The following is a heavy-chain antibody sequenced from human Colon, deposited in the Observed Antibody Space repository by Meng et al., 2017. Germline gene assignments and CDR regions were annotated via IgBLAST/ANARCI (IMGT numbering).Heavy chain of an antibody. CDR1: GFAFSGSA. CDR3: TSQQLVGNANDY. V-gene: IGHV3-73*01. D-gene: IGHD6-13*01. Sequence: GESLKIPCSASGFAFSGSAMHWVRQTSGKGLEWVGRIRSKTNNYATIYGASVQGRFTISRDDSKNTAYLQKNSIETEDTAIYYCTSQQLVGNANDYWGQGTLVTVSS. CDR2: IRSKTNNYAT. J-gene: IGHJ4*02.